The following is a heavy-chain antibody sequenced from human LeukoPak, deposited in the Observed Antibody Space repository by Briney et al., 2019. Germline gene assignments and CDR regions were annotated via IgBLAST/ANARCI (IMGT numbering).Heavy chain of an antibody. CDR1: GFTFSSYA. J-gene: IGHJ6*03. CDR2: ISGSGGST. CDR3: AKDLGTVKGGYYYMDV. D-gene: IGHD4-17*01. Sequence: GGSLRLSCAASGFTFSSYAMSWVRQAPGKGLEWVSAISGSGGSTYYADSVKGRFTISRDNSKNTLYLQMNSLRAEDTAVYYCAKDLGTVKGGYYYMDVWGKGTTVTVSS. V-gene: IGHV3-23*01.